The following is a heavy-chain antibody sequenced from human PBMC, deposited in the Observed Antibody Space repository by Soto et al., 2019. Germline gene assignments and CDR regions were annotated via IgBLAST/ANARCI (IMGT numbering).Heavy chain of an antibody. Sequence: GGSLRLSCAASGFTFNTYAMSWVRRAPGKGLEWVSIISGSGDTTFYADSVKGRFTISRDNSKNTLYLQMNSLRAEDTSVYYCAKEGGLSGSYYISSSYYFDYWGQGT. CDR1: GFTFNTYA. CDR3: AKEGGLSGSYYISSSYYFDY. CDR2: ISGSGDTT. J-gene: IGHJ4*02. D-gene: IGHD1-26*01. V-gene: IGHV3-23*01.